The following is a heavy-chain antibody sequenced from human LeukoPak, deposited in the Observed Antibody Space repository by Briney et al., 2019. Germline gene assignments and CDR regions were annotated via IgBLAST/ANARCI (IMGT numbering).Heavy chain of an antibody. D-gene: IGHD3-10*01. CDR1: GFTFSSYS. Sequence: GESLKISCAASGFTFSSYSMNWVRQAPGKGLEWVSSISSSSSYIYYADSVKGRFTISRDNAKNSLYLQMNSLRAEDTAVYYCAMGWYGVDYWGQGTLVTVSS. CDR2: ISSSSSYI. V-gene: IGHV3-21*01. CDR3: AMGWYGVDY. J-gene: IGHJ4*02.